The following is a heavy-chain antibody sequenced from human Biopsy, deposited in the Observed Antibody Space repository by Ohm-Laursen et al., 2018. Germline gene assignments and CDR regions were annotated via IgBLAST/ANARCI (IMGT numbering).Heavy chain of an antibody. CDR2: ISYTGYT. Sequence: LFLTCIFSRVSFPGHYWSWPRQPQGTGLGWIGHISYTGYTSYNPSLRSRVTLSVDTSRNHFSLRLSSLTAADTAVYYCARGSNDSGGLYFPRWGQGTLLTVSS. CDR1: RVSFPGHY. V-gene: IGHV4-59*11. CDR3: ARGSNDSGGLYFPR. D-gene: IGHD4-23*01. J-gene: IGHJ4*02.